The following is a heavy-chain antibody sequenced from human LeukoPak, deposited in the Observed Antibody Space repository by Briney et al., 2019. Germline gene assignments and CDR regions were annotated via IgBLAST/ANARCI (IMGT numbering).Heavy chain of an antibody. CDR3: ARASGGYEEAFDY. V-gene: IGHV4-38-2*02. D-gene: IGHD5-12*01. CDR2: IYHSGST. CDR1: GYSINSGYY. Sequence: SETLSLTCTVSGYSINSGYYWGWIRQPPGKGLEWIGSIYHSGSTYYNPSLKSRVTISVDTSKNQFSLKLSSVTAADTAVYYCARASGGYEEAFDYWGQGTLVTVSS. J-gene: IGHJ4*02.